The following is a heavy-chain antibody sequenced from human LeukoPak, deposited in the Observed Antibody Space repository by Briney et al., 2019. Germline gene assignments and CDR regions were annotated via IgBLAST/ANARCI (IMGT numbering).Heavy chain of an antibody. Sequence: GGSLRLSCAASGFTFSSYAMTWVRQAPGKGLEWVSSITDSGDGTYYADSVRGRFSISRDNSRNTLYLQLNSLRAEDTAVYYCAKGLRGTYDYWGQGTLVTVST. V-gene: IGHV3-23*01. CDR2: ITDSGDGT. CDR1: GFTFSSYA. D-gene: IGHD3-3*01. J-gene: IGHJ4*02. CDR3: AKGLRGTYDY.